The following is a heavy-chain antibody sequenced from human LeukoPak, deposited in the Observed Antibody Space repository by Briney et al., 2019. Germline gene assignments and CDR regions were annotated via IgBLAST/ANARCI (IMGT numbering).Heavy chain of an antibody. CDR3: AGAMYYYDSGGYPQGRYYFDY. J-gene: IGHJ4*02. D-gene: IGHD3-22*01. Sequence: GGPVRLSCAASGFTFSCFLMHWVRHARGKGLLWFLRIISYGSGTSYAASVKGRFTISRDNAKNPLYLQMNSLRAEDTAIYCCAGAMYYYDSGGYPQGRYYFDYWGQGTLVTVSS. CDR1: GFTFSCFL. CDR2: IISYGSGT. V-gene: IGHV3-74*01.